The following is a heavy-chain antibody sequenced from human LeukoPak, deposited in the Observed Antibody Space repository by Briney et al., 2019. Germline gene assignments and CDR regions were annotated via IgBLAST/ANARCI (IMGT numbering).Heavy chain of an antibody. V-gene: IGHV3-23*01. Sequence: PGGSLRPSCAASGFTFSSYAMSWVRQAPGKGLEWVSAISGSGGSTYYADSVKGRFTISRDNSKNTLYLQMNSLRAEDTAVYYWGKAGGNTGPYYFDYWGRGTLVTVSS. CDR2: ISGSGGST. J-gene: IGHJ4*02. D-gene: IGHD3-16*01. CDR3: GKAGGNTGPYYFDY. CDR1: GFTFSSYA.